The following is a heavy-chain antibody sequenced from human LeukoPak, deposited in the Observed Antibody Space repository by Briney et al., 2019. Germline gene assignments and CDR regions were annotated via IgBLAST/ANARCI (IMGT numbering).Heavy chain of an antibody. V-gene: IGHV3-21*01. J-gene: IGHJ3*02. D-gene: IGHD2-2*01. CDR1: GFTFSNYD. CDR2: ISSGSSYI. CDR3: AREDASAFDI. Sequence: GGSLRLSCAVSGFTFSNYDMDWVRQAPGEGLEWVSSISSGSSYIYYTDSVKGRFTISRDNAKNSLYLQMNSLRAEDTAVYYCAREDASAFDIWGQGTMVTVSS.